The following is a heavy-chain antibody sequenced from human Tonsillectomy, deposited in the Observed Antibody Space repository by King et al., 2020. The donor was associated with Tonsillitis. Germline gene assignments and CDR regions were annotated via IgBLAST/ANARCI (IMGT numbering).Heavy chain of an antibody. CDR3: AKGDRSTLTTPVFDY. Sequence: VQLVESGGGLVQPGRSLRLSCTASGFTFDDYAMHWVRQAPGKGLEWVAGINWNSDKIDYADSVKGRFTISRDNAKNSLYLQMNSLRGEDTAFFYCAKGDRSTLTTPVFDYWGQGTLVTVSS. J-gene: IGHJ4*02. CDR1: GFTFDDYA. V-gene: IGHV3-9*01. D-gene: IGHD4-11*01. CDR2: INWNSDKI.